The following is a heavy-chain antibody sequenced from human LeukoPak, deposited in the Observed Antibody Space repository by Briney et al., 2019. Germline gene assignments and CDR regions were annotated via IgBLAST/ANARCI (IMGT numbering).Heavy chain of an antibody. D-gene: IGHD3-10*01. Sequence: GGSLRLSCAASGFTLSTYNTHWVRQAPGKGLEWVSSITSSSTYYADSVKGRFTISRDNAKNSLYLQMNSLRAEDTAVYYCARGTVTMVDYWGQGTLVTVSS. CDR1: GFTLSTYN. V-gene: IGHV3-21*01. CDR2: ITSSSTY. J-gene: IGHJ4*02. CDR3: ARGTVTMVDY.